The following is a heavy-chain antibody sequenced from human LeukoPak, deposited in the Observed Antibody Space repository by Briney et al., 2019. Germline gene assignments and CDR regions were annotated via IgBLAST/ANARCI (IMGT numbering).Heavy chain of an antibody. V-gene: IGHV1-69*01. J-gene: IGHJ4*02. D-gene: IGHD2-2*01. CDR3: ATYCSSANCYIWGYYFDY. CDR2: IIPISGTT. Sequence: SVKVSCKASGGTFSSYAISWVRQAPGQGLEWMGGIIPISGTTNYAQKFQGRVTITADESTSTAYMELSSLRSEDTAMYYCATYCSSANCYIWGYYFDYWGQGTLVTVFS. CDR1: GGTFSSYA.